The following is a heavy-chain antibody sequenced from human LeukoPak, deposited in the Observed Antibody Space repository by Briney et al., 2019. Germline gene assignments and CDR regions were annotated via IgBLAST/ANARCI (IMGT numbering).Heavy chain of an antibody. CDR3: ARVGVSLAAAGTFDY. D-gene: IGHD6-13*01. J-gene: IGHJ4*02. V-gene: IGHV3-53*04. CDR2: IYSGGST. CDR1: GFTVSSNY. Sequence: GGSLRLSCAASGFTVSSNYMSWVRQAPGKGLEWVSVIYSGGSTYYADSVKGRFTISGHNSKNTLYLQMNSLRAEDTAVYYCARVGVSLAAAGTFDYWGQGTLVTVSS.